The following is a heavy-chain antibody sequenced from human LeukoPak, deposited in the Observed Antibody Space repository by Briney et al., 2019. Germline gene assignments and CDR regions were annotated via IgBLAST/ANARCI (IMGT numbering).Heavy chain of an antibody. CDR2: IYHSGST. CDR1: GGSISSGGYS. J-gene: IGHJ6*02. Sequence: PSETLSLTCAVSGGSISSGGYSWSWIRQPPGKGLEWIGYIYHSGSTYYNPSLKSRVTISVDRSKNQFSLKLSSVTAADTAVYYCARGCSSSWYSYYYYGMDVWGQGTTVTVSS. D-gene: IGHD6-13*01. CDR3: ARGCSSSWYSYYYYGMDV. V-gene: IGHV4-30-2*01.